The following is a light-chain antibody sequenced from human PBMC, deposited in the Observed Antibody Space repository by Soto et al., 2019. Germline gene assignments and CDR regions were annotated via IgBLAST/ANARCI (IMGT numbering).Light chain of an antibody. CDR1: QSISSW. J-gene: IGKJ1*01. CDR2: DAS. CDR3: HQYNSYPWT. Sequence: DIQMTQSPSTLSASVGDRVTITCRASQSISSWLAWYQQKPGKAPKLLIYDASSLESGVPSRFSGSGSGTEFTLTISSLQPDDFDTYYCHQYNSYPWTFGQGTKVEIK. V-gene: IGKV1-5*01.